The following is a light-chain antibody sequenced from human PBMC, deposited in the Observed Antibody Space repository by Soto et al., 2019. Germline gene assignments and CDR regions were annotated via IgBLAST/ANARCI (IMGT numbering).Light chain of an antibody. V-gene: IGKV2-28*01. J-gene: IGKJ5*01. Sequence: DIVMTQSPLSLPVTPGEPASISCRSSQSLLHSNGYNYLDWYLQKPGQSPQLLIYLGSNRASGVPDRFSASGSGTDFTLKISRVEAEDVGVYYCIQALQTRITFGQGTRLELK. CDR1: QSLLHSNGYNY. CDR2: LGS. CDR3: IQALQTRIT.